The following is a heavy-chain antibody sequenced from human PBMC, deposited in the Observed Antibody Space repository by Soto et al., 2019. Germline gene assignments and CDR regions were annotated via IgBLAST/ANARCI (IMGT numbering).Heavy chain of an antibody. CDR3: ARFGEDYFDY. V-gene: IGHV3-33*01. D-gene: IGHD3-16*01. J-gene: IGHJ4*02. CDR1: GFTFSSYG. Sequence: QVQLVESGGGVVQPGRSLRLSCAASGFTFSSYGMHWVRQAPGKGLEWVAVIWYDGSNKYYADSVKGRFTISRDNSKNTLYLQMNSLRAEDTAVYYGARFGEDYFDYWGQGTLVTVSS. CDR2: IWYDGSNK.